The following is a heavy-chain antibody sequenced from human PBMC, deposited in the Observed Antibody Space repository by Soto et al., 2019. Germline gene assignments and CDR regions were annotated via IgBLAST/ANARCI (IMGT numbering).Heavy chain of an antibody. CDR1: GFTFSSYS. CDR3: HRSFVGPDY. J-gene: IGHJ4*02. Sequence: PGGSLRLSCAASGFTFSSYSMNWFRQAPGKGLEWVSYISSSSTIYYADSVKGRFTISRDNAKNSLYLQMNSLRDEDTAVYYCHRSFVGPDYSGQGTLVTVPS. CDR2: ISSSSTI. D-gene: IGHD6-6*01. V-gene: IGHV3-48*02.